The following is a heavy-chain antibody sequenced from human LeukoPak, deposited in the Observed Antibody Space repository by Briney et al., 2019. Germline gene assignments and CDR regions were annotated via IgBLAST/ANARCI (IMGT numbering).Heavy chain of an antibody. CDR1: GGTFSSYA. CDR3: ARDQFEGPSIAAAGIFDY. V-gene: IGHV1-69*13. D-gene: IGHD6-13*01. Sequence: GASVKVSCKASGGTFSSYAISWVRQAPGQGLEWMGGIIPIFGTANYAQKFQGRVTITADESTSTAYMELSSLRSEDTAVYYCARDQFEGPSIAAAGIFDYWGQGALVTVSS. CDR2: IIPIFGTA. J-gene: IGHJ4*02.